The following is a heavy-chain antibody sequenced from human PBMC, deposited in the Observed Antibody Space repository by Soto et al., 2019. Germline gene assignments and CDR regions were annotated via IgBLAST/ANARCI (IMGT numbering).Heavy chain of an antibody. V-gene: IGHV1-69*12. Sequence: QVQLVQSGAEVKKPGSSVKVSCKASGGTFSSYAISWVRQAPGQGLEWMGGIIPIFGTANYAQKVQARVTITADESTSTVYMEVRSLTSEDTAVYYCARELPCLCDAFDIWGQGTMVTVSS. CDR3: ARELPCLCDAFDI. J-gene: IGHJ3*02. CDR2: IIPIFGTA. CDR1: GGTFSSYA.